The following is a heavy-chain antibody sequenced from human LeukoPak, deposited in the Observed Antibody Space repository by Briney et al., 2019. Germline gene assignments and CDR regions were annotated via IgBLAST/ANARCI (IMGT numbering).Heavy chain of an antibody. D-gene: IGHD1/OR15-1a*01. CDR3: AIGHYRNIPG. V-gene: IGHV3-66*01. CDR1: GFTVSNNY. J-gene: IGHJ4*02. Sequence: GGSLRLSCAASGFTVSNNYMNWVRQAPGKGLEWVSVIYTDGSTYYADSVRARFSISRDDSKNTLSLQMNSLRAEDTAVYYCAIGHYRNIPGWGQGTLVTVSS. CDR2: IYTDGST.